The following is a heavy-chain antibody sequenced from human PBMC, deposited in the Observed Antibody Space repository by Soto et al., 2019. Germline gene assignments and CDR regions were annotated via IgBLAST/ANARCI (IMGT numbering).Heavy chain of an antibody. D-gene: IGHD1-26*01. Sequence: SETLSLTCTVSGGSISSYYWSWIRQPPGKGLEWIGYIYYSGSTNYNPSLKSRVTISVDTSKNQFSLKLSSVTAADTAVYYCARVEGGSYEFDYWGQGTLVTVSS. CDR3: ARVEGGSYEFDY. J-gene: IGHJ4*02. CDR1: GGSISSYY. V-gene: IGHV4-59*08. CDR2: IYYSGST.